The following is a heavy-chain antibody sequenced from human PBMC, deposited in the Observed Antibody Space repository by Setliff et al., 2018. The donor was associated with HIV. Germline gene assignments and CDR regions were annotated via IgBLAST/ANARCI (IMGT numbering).Heavy chain of an antibody. J-gene: IGHJ1*01. CDR3: ARGGALWLPEFHV. D-gene: IGHD6-19*01. V-gene: IGHV3-23*03. CDR1: GFTFSSNA. CDR2: IYADGAFT. Sequence: GGSLRLSCAASGFTFSSNAMSWVRQAPGKGLEWVSLIYADGAFTYYADSVEGRFTISRDNSRNRLYLQMNSLRAEDTAVYYCARGGALWLPEFHVWGQGALVTVSS.